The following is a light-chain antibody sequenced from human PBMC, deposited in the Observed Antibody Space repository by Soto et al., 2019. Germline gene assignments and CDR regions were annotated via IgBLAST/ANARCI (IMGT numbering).Light chain of an antibody. V-gene: IGKV3-20*01. CDR2: GAS. CDR3: HQYDSSPLT. Sequence: EIVLTQSPGTLSLSPGERATLSCRASQSVSSSYLAWYQQKPGQAPRLLIYGASSRATGIPDRFSGSGSVTVFTLTIRRLEPEDFAVYYCHQYDSSPLTFGGGTMVEIK. J-gene: IGKJ4*01. CDR1: QSVSSSY.